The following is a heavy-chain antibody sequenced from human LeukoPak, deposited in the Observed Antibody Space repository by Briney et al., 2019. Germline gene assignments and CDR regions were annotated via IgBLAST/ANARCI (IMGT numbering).Heavy chain of an antibody. CDR2: IYYSGST. D-gene: IGHD3-22*01. J-gene: IGHJ4*02. CDR3: ARSLKDYYDSSGLGGY. V-gene: IGHV4-59*01. Sequence: PSETLSLTCTVSGGSISSYYWSWIRQPPGKGLEWIGYIYYSGSTNYNPSLKSRVTISVDTSKNQFSLKLSSVTAADTAVYYCARSLKDYYDSSGLGGYWGQGTLVTVSS. CDR1: GGSISSYY.